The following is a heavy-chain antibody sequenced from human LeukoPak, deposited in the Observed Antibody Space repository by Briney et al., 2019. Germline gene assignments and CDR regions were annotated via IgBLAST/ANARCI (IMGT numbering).Heavy chain of an antibody. CDR3: ARRQSKAYYDFWSGYLQSSDAFDI. V-gene: IGHV3-23*01. CDR1: GFTFSSYA. D-gene: IGHD3-3*01. Sequence: GGSLRLSCAASGFTFSSYAMSWVRQAPGKGLEWVSAISGSGGSTYYADSVKGRFTISRDNSKNTLYLQMNSLRAEDTAVYYCARRQSKAYYDFWSGYLQSSDAFDIWGQGTMVTVSS. J-gene: IGHJ3*02. CDR2: ISGSGGST.